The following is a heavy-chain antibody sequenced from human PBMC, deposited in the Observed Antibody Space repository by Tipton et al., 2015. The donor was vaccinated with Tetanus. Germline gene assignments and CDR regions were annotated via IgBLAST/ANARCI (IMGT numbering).Heavy chain of an antibody. Sequence: SLRLSCAASGFTFSSYAMTWVRQAPGKGLEWVSGISGSGGRTYYADSVKGRFTISRDNAKNSLYLQMNSLRAEDTAVYYCAKMTTENYHYYGMDVWGQGTTVTVSS. CDR3: AKMTTENYHYYGMDV. CDR2: ISGSGGRT. V-gene: IGHV3-23*01. D-gene: IGHD4-17*01. J-gene: IGHJ6*02. CDR1: GFTFSSYA.